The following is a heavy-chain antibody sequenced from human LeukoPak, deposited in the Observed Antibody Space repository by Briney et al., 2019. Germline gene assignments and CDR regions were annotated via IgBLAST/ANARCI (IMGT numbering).Heavy chain of an antibody. D-gene: IGHD1-1*01. Sequence: PGGSLRLSCVASGFTFSRYGMSWVRQAPGKGLEWVSAISGSGGTSYYADSVKGRFTISRDNSKNTLYLQMNTLRAEDTSFYYCAKDNSHWLFDYWGRGTLVTVSS. CDR2: ISGSGGTS. CDR3: AKDNSHWLFDY. J-gene: IGHJ4*02. V-gene: IGHV3-23*01. CDR1: GFTFSRYG.